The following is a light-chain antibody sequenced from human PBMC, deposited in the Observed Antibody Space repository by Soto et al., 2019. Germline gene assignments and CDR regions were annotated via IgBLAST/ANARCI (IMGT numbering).Light chain of an antibody. J-gene: IGKJ4*01. V-gene: IGKV4-1*01. CDR3: QQYYSIQLT. Sequence: DIVMNQSPDSLAVYVGESATINFKSSQSILYDSSGNNYLAWYQQKPGHPPKMLIYWAYTRQSGVTDRFSGSGSGTDFTLTISSMQAEDVAVYYCQQYYSIQLTLGEWNKLDIK. CDR2: WAY. CDR1: QSILYDSSGNNY.